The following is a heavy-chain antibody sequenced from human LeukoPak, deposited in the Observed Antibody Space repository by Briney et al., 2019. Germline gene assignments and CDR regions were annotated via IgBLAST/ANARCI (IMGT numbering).Heavy chain of an antibody. V-gene: IGHV4-30-4*08. D-gene: IGHD7-27*01. CDR1: GGSISSGDYY. CDR3: ARANWGSRGGFDY. CDR2: IYYSGSP. J-gene: IGHJ4*02. Sequence: PSQTLSLTCTVSGGSISSGDYYWSWIRQPPGKGLEWIGYIYYSGSPYYNPSLKSRVTISVDTSKNQFPLKLRSVTAADTAVYYCARANWGSRGGFDYWGQGTLVTVSS.